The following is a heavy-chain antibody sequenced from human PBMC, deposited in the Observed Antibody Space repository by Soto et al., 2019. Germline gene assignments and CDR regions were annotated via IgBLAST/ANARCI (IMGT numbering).Heavy chain of an antibody. D-gene: IGHD2-15*01. CDR2: ISASYGTT. J-gene: IGHJ1*01. V-gene: IGHV1-18*01. CDR1: GYTFTSYG. CDR3: ARDKVVSAEYFQH. Sequence: GVSVKVSCKASGYTFTSYGISWVRQAPGQGLEWMGWISASYGTTRYAQKFQGRVTMTTDTSTGTAYMELTSLRSDDTAVYYCARDKVVSAEYFQHWGQGTLVTVSS.